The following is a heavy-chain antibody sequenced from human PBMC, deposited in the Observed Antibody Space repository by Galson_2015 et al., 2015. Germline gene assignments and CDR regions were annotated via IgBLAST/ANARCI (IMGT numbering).Heavy chain of an antibody. Sequence: QSGAEVKKPGESLRISCKGSGYSFTSYWISWVRQMPGKGLEWMGRIDPSDSYINYSPSFQGHVTISADKSISTAYLQWSSLKASDTAMYYCARHDSTGLVVVAATGFDCWGQGTLVAVSS. J-gene: IGHJ4*02. CDR3: ARHDSTGLVVVAATGFDC. CDR2: IDPSDSYI. D-gene: IGHD2-15*01. CDR1: GYSFTSYW. V-gene: IGHV5-10-1*01.